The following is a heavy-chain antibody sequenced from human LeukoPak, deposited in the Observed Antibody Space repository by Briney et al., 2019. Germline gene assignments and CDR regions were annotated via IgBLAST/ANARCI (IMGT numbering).Heavy chain of an antibody. J-gene: IGHJ4*02. Sequence: PSQTLSLTCTVSGGSISSGSYYWSWIRQPAGKGLEWIGRIYTSGSTNYNPSLKSRVTISVDTSKNQFSLKLSSVTAADTAVYYCARGELRSGWPYFDYWGQGTLVTVSP. CDR3: ARGELRSGWPYFDY. CDR1: GGSISSGSYY. V-gene: IGHV4-61*02. CDR2: IYTSGST. D-gene: IGHD6-19*01.